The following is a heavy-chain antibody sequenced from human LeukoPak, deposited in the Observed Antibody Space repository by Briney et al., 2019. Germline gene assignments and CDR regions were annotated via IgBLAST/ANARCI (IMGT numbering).Heavy chain of an antibody. CDR2: ISSSGTTI. V-gene: IGHV3-11*04. CDR1: GFTVSSNY. D-gene: IGHD1/OR15-1a*01. CDR3: ATGGPPPVTTAGRTADY. J-gene: IGHJ4*02. Sequence: GGSLRLSCAASGFTVSSNYMSWVRQAPGKGLEWVSYISSSGTTIFYADSVKGRFTISRDNAKNSLYLQMNSLRAEDTAVYYCATGGPPPVTTAGRTADYWGQGTLVTVSS.